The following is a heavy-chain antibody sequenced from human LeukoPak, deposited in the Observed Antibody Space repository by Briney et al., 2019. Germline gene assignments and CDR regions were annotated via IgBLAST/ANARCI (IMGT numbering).Heavy chain of an antibody. Sequence: GGSLRLSCAASGFTFSNAWMSWVRQAPGKGLEWVARIKSKTDGGTTDYAAPVKGRFTISRDDSKNTLYLQMNSLKTEDTAVYYCTTDRRVFRVAATDENDYWGQGTLVTVSS. CDR2: IKSKTDGGTT. V-gene: IGHV3-15*01. CDR1: GFTFSNAW. D-gene: IGHD2-15*01. CDR3: TTDRRVFRVAATDENDY. J-gene: IGHJ4*02.